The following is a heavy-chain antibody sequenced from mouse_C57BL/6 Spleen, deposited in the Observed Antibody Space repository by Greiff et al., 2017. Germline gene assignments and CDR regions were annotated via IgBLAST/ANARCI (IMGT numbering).Heavy chain of an antibody. Sequence: VQLQQSGPGLVQPSQSLSITCTVSGFSLTSYGVHWVRQSPGKGLEWLGVIWSGGSTDYNAALISRLSISKDNSKSKVFFKMNSLQANDTAIYFCARKDYGSSYGYFDVWGTGTTVTVSS. CDR2: IWSGGST. V-gene: IGHV2-2*02. J-gene: IGHJ1*03. CDR3: ARKDYGSSYGYFDV. CDR1: GFSLTSYG. D-gene: IGHD1-1*01.